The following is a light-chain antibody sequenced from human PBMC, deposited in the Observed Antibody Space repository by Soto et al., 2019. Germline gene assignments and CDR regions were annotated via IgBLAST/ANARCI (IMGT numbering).Light chain of an antibody. J-gene: IGLJ2*01. CDR3: SSYTSRSTPV. CDR1: SSDVGGYNY. CDR2: EVS. Sequence: QPVLTQPASVSGSPGQSITISCTGTSSDVGGYNYVSWYQQHPGKAPKLMISEVSNRPSGVSNRFSGSKSGNTASLTISGLQAEDEADYYCSSYTSRSTPVFGGGTKVTVL. V-gene: IGLV2-14*01.